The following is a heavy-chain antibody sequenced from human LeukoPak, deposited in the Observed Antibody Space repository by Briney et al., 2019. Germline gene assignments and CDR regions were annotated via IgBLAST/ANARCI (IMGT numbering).Heavy chain of an antibody. CDR2: ISGSGGST. J-gene: IGHJ4*02. CDR1: GFTFSSYA. CDR3: AKATDDFWSGYPIFDY. V-gene: IGHV3-23*01. Sequence: PGGSLRLSCAASGFTFSSYAMSWVRQAPGKGLEWVSAISGSGGSTYYADSVKGRFTISRDNSKNTLYPQMNSLRAEDTAVYYCAKATDDFWSGYPIFDYWGQGTLVTVSS. D-gene: IGHD3-3*01.